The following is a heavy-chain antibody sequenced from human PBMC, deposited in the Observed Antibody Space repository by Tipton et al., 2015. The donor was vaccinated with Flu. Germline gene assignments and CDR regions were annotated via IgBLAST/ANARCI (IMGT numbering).Heavy chain of an antibody. V-gene: IGHV4-39*01. Sequence: TLSLTCTVSSGSISSTGHFCAWIRQPPGKGLELIGSIYPSGSTYYNPSLKSRVTISVDTSKSQFSLKLRSVTAADTAVYYCARLSYYDVDLKNFYFDYWGQGTLVTVSS. CDR2: IYPSGST. CDR3: ARLSYYDVDLKNFYFDY. CDR1: SGSISSTGHF. D-gene: IGHD3-10*02. J-gene: IGHJ4*02.